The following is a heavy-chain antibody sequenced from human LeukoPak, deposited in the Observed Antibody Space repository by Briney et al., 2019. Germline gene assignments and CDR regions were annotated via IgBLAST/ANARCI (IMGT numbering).Heavy chain of an antibody. CDR3: ARDRGPMGSGYYYSWFDS. V-gene: IGHV4-34*01. CDR2: INHSGST. CDR1: GGSFSGYY. D-gene: IGHD3-22*01. J-gene: IGHJ5*01. Sequence: SETLSLTCAVYGGSFSGYYWSWIRQPPGKGLEWIGEINHSGSTNYNPSLKSRVTISVDTSKNQFSLKLSSVTAADTAVYYCARDRGPMGSGYYYSWFDSWGQGILVTVSS.